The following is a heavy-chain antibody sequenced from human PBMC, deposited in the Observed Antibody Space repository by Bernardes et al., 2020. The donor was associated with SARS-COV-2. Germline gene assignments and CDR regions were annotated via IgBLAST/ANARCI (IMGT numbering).Heavy chain of an antibody. J-gene: IGHJ6*02. D-gene: IGHD5-18*01. CDR2: MNPNSGNT. CDR3: ARGGYSYGYDNGSYYYYYGMDV. Sequence: ASVKVSCMASGYTFTSYDINWVRQATGQGLEWMGWMNPNSGNTGYAQKFQGRVTMTRNTSISTAYMELSSLRSEETAVYYCARGGYSYGYDNGSYYYYYGMDVWGQGTTVTVSS. V-gene: IGHV1-8*01. CDR1: GYTFTSYD.